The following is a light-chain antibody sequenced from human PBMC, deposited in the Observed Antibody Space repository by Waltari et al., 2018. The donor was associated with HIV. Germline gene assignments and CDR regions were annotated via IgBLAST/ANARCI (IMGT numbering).Light chain of an antibody. CDR2: WAS. CDR3: QQYYTTPLT. Sequence: DIVMTQSPDSLVVSLGERATINCKSSRSVLSISNDRNYLAWYQQKSGQPPRLLIYWASSRESGVPARFSGSGSRTDFTRTINSLQAEDVAVYYCQQYYTTPLTFGGGTKVEIK. J-gene: IGKJ4*01. CDR1: RSVLSISNDRNY. V-gene: IGKV4-1*01.